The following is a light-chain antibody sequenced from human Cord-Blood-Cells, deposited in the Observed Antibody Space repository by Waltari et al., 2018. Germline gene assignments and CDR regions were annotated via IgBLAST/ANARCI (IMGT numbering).Light chain of an antibody. CDR1: QSVSSN. CDR3: QQYNNWPPYS. V-gene: IGKV3-15*01. Sequence: EIVMTQSPATLSVSPGESATLSCRASQSVSSNLAWYQQKPGQAPRLLIYGASTRATGIAARVSGSGSGTEFTLTISSLQSEDFAVYYCQQYNNWPPYSFGQGTKLEIK. CDR2: GAS. J-gene: IGKJ2*03.